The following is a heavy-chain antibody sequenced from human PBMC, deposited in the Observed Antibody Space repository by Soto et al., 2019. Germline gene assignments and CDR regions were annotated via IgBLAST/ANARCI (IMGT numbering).Heavy chain of an antibody. Sequence: VQLVQSGAEVKKPGESLKISCDVSGYIFTNFWIAWMRQMPGKGLEWMGIIYPGDSDTRYSPSFQGQVTISADRSISSGYLQGSSLKASDRAMYYCARSAYCSAGNCYRRGFDYWGQGTLVTVSS. V-gene: IGHV5-51*03. CDR3: ARSAYCSAGNCYRRGFDY. D-gene: IGHD2-15*01. CDR2: IYPGDSDT. CDR1: GYIFTNFW. J-gene: IGHJ4*02.